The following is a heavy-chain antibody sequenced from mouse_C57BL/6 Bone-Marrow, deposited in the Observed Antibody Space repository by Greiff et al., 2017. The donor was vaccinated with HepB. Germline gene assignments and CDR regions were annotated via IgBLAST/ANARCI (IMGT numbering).Heavy chain of an antibody. CDR1: GFTFSDAW. V-gene: IGHV6-6*01. CDR3: TRPDSNLGMDY. Sequence: EVQLVESGGGLVQPGGSMKLSCAASGFTFSDAWMDWVRQSPEKGLEWVAVIRNKANNHATYYAESVKGRFTISRDDSKSSVYLQMNSLRAEDTGIYYCTRPDSNLGMDYWGQGTSVTVSS. D-gene: IGHD2-5*01. J-gene: IGHJ4*01. CDR2: IRNKANNHAT.